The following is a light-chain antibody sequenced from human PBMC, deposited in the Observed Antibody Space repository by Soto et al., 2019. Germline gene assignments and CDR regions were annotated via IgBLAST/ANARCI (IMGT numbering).Light chain of an antibody. CDR2: GAS. CDR1: QSVSSN. J-gene: IGKJ1*01. Sequence: EIVMTQSTATLSVSPGERATLSCRASQSVSSNLAWYQQKHGQAPRLLIYGASTRATGIPARFSRSGSGTEFTLTISSLQSEDFAVYYCQQYNNWPPWTFGQGTKVETK. CDR3: QQYNNWPPWT. V-gene: IGKV3-15*01.